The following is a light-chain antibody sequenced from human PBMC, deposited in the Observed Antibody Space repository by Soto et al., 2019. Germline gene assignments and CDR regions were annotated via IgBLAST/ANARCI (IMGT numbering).Light chain of an antibody. CDR1: QSISSW. J-gene: IGKJ1*01. Sequence: DIQMTQSPSTLSATAGDRVTITCRDSQSISSWLAWYQRKPGKAPNLLIYDASSLESGVPSRFSGSGSGTEFTLTISSLQPDDFSTYYCQQYHSYWTFGQGTKVDIK. CDR3: QQYHSYWT. V-gene: IGKV1-5*01. CDR2: DAS.